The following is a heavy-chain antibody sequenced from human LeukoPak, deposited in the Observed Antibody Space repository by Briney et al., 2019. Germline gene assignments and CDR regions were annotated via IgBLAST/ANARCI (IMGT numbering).Heavy chain of an antibody. J-gene: IGHJ4*02. Sequence: PGGSLRLSCAASGLSFSSFAMSWVRQAPGKGLEWVSILYAGGLAYYADSVKGRFTISRDNSKNTLYLQMNNLRVEDTAVYYCARGANWGQGTLVTVSS. CDR1: GLSFSSFA. V-gene: IGHV3-53*01. CDR3: ARGAN. CDR2: LYAGGLA.